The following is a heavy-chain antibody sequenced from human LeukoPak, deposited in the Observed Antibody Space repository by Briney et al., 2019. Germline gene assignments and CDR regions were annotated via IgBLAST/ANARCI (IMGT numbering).Heavy chain of an antibody. CDR3: ARDHSSGPHWFDP. CDR1: GYTFTNFG. J-gene: IGHJ5*02. CDR2: ISTYNGNT. D-gene: IGHD3-22*01. V-gene: IGHV1-18*01. Sequence: GASVRVSCKPSGYTFTNFGISWVRQAPGQGLEWMGWISTYNGNTNYAQKLQGRVTMTTDTSTSTAYMELRSLRSDDTAVYYCARDHSSGPHWFDPWGQGTLVTVSS.